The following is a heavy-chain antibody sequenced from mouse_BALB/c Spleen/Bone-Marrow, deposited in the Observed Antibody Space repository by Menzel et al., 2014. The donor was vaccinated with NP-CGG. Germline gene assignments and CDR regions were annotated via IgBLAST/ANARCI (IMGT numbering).Heavy chain of an antibody. V-gene: IGHV5-17*02. D-gene: IGHD2-4*01. J-gene: IGHJ3*01. CDR3: ARRGTMITAGPFAY. CDR1: GFTFSSFG. CDR2: ISSGSNTI. Sequence: EVKLMESGRGLVQPGGSRKLSCAASGFTFSSFGMHWIRQAPEKGLEWVAYISSGSNTIYYEDTVKGRFTISRDNPKNTLFLQMTSLRSEDTAMYYCARRGTMITAGPFAYWGQGTLVTVSA.